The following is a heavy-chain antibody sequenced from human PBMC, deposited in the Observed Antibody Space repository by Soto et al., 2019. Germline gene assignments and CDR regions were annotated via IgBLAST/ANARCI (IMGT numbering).Heavy chain of an antibody. CDR3: ARDRLGRYCTNGVCYPMYGMDI. D-gene: IGHD2-8*01. V-gene: IGHV4-59*01. J-gene: IGHJ6*02. Sequence: SETLSLTCTVSGGSISSYYWSWIRQPPGKGLEWIGYIYYSGGTNYNPSLKSRVTISVDTSKNRFSLKLSSVTAADTAVYYCARDRLGRYCTNGVCYPMYGMDIWGQGTTVTVSS. CDR2: IYYSGGT. CDR1: GGSISSYY.